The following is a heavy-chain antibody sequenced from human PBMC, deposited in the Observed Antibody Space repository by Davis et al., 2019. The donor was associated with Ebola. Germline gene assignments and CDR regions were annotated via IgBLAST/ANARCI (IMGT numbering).Heavy chain of an antibody. CDR2: IYDQST. CDR3: AKDNGMSVTCEDF. CDR1: GFTVSSNH. D-gene: IGHD1-1*01. Sequence: PGGSLRLSCAASGFTVSSNHMSWVRQAPGKGLEWVSVIYDQSTAYADSVRGRFIISRDKSNNTLYLEMNSLRVDDTAVYYCAKDNGMSVTCEDFWGQGALVTVSS. J-gene: IGHJ4*02. V-gene: IGHV3-53*05.